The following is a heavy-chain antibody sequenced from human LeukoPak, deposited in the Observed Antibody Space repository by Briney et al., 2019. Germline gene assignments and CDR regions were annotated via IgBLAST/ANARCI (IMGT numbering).Heavy chain of an antibody. CDR2: IIPIFGTA. CDR1: GGTFSSYA. D-gene: IGHD6-6*01. J-gene: IGHJ4*02. CDR3: ARAGYRYSSSFYWDY. V-gene: IGHV1-69*01. Sequence: SVKVSCKASGGTFSSYAISWVRQAPGQGLEWMGGIIPIFGTANYAQKFQGRVTITADESTSTAYMELSSLRSEDTAVYYCARAGYRYSSSFYWDYWGQGTLVTVSS.